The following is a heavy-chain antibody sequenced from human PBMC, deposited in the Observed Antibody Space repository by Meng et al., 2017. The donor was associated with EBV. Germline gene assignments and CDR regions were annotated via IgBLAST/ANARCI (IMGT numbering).Heavy chain of an antibody. CDR2: ISAYNDNT. CDR3: ARDGRLYDTPSPFDY. D-gene: IGHD3-22*01. Sequence: QVQLGQSGAEVKKPGASVKVSCKASGYTFTSYGISWVRQAPGQGLEWMGWISAYNDNTNYAQKLQGRVTMTTDTSTSTAYMELRSLRSDDTAVYYCARDGRLYDTPSPFDYWGQGTLVTVSS. J-gene: IGHJ4*02. V-gene: IGHV1-18*01. CDR1: GYTFTSYG.